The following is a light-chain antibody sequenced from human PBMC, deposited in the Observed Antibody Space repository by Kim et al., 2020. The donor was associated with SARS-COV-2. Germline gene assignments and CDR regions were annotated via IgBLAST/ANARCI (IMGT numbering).Light chain of an antibody. CDR3: QQYSMSYT. J-gene: IGKJ2*01. CDR1: QNINTW. CDR2: KAS. V-gene: IGKV1-5*03. Sequence: IQMTQSPSTLSASLGDRVTITCRASQNINTWLAWYQQKPGNAPKLLIYKASSLQSGVPSRFSGSGSGTEFTLTISGLQPDDFATYYCQQYSMSYTFGQGTSWRS.